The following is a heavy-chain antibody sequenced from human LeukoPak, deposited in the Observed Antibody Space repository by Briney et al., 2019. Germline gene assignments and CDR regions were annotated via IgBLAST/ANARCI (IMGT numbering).Heavy chain of an antibody. J-gene: IGHJ4*02. Sequence: SETLSLTCAVYGGSFSGYYWSWIRQPPGKGLEWIGEINHSGSTNYNPSLKSRVTISVDTSKNQFSLKLSSVTAADTAVYYCTRGLGIAAAGLFDYWGQGTLVTVSS. CDR1: GGSFSGYY. V-gene: IGHV4-34*01. D-gene: IGHD6-13*01. CDR2: INHSGST. CDR3: TRGLGIAAAGLFDY.